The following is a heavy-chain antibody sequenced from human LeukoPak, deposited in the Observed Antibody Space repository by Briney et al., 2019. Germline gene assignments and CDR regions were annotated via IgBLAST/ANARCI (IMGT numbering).Heavy chain of an antibody. CDR2: ISSSSSYI. Sequence: GGSLRLSCSASGFTFSSYSMNWVRQAPGKGLEWVSSISSSSSYIYYAASVKGRFTISRDNAKNSLYLQMNSLRAEDTAVYYCARAVPLRFLEWLPRGTDKFDYRGQGTLVTVSS. D-gene: IGHD3-3*01. V-gene: IGHV3-21*01. J-gene: IGHJ4*02. CDR3: ARAVPLRFLEWLPRGTDKFDY. CDR1: GFTFSSYS.